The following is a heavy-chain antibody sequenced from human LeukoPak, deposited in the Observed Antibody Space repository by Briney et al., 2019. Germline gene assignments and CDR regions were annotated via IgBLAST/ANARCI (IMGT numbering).Heavy chain of an antibody. CDR1: GGSISSGGYY. D-gene: IGHD5-18*01. CDR3: ASSLGIQLWTYIDY. J-gene: IGHJ4*02. CDR2: MYTSGNT. Sequence: SETLSLTCTVSGGSISSGGYYWSWIRQPAGKGLEWIGRMYTSGNTNYNPSLKSRATISVDTSKNQFSLKLSSVTAADTAVYYCASSLGIQLWTYIDYWGQGTLVTVSS. V-gene: IGHV4-61*02.